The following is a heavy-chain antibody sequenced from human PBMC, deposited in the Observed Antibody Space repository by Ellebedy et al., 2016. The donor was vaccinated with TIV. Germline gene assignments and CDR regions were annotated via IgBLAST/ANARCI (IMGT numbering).Heavy chain of an antibody. CDR1: GFTFNIYD. D-gene: IGHD3-10*01. V-gene: IGHV3-13*01. Sequence: PGGSLRLSCAASGFTFNIYDFHWVRRPTGNGLEWVSAVGTAGYTYYPDSVKGRFTISSENAKNSLYLQMNSLTGEDTAVYYCVRGSRTVGGIYYYTGMDVWGQGTTVTVSS. CDR3: VRGSRTVGGIYYYTGMDV. J-gene: IGHJ6*02. CDR2: VGTAGYT.